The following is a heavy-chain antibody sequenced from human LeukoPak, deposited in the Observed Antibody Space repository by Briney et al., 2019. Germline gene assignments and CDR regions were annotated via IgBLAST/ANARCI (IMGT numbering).Heavy chain of an antibody. CDR1: GFTVSSNY. CDR2: IYSGGST. Sequence: GGSLRLSCAASGFTVSSNYMSWVRQAPGKGLDWVSVIYSGGSTYYADSVKGRFTISRDNSKNTLYLQMNSLRAEDTAVYYCARDVPWGYYGMDVWGQGTTVTVSS. CDR3: ARDVPWGYYGMDV. J-gene: IGHJ6*02. V-gene: IGHV3-66*01. D-gene: IGHD3-16*01.